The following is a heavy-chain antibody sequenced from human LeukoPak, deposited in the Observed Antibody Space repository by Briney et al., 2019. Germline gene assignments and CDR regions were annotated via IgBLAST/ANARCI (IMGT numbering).Heavy chain of an antibody. CDR2: INHSGST. CDR1: GGSFSGYY. V-gene: IGHV4-34*01. D-gene: IGHD6-19*01. CDR3: ARGGGSGWYHYYYGMDV. Sequence: LETLSLTCAVYGGSFSGYYWSWIRQPPGKGLEWIGEINHSGSTNYNPSLKSRVTISVDTSKNQFSLKLSSVTAADTAVYYCARGGGSGWYHYYYGMDVWGKGTTVTVSS. J-gene: IGHJ6*04.